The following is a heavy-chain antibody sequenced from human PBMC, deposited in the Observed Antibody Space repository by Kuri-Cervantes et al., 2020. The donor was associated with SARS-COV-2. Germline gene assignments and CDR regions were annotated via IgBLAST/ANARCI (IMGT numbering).Heavy chain of an antibody. CDR1: GFTFSSYG. CDR2: ISYDGSNK. V-gene: IGHV3-30*18. D-gene: IGHD6-6*01. J-gene: IGHJ6*02. Sequence: GESLKISCAASGFTFSSYGMHWVRQAPGKGLEWVAVISYDGSNKYYADSVKGRFTISRDNSKNTLYLQMNSLRAEDTAVYYCAKAGGGTAARPVPYYYYYYGMDVWGQGAAVTVSS. CDR3: AKAGGGTAARPVPYYYYYYGMDV.